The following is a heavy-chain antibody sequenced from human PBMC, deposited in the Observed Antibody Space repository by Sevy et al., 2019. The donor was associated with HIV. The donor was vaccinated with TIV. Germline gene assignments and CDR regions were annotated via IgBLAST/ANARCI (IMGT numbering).Heavy chain of an antibody. J-gene: IGHJ4*02. V-gene: IGHV4-30-4*01. Sequence: SETLSLTCTVSGGSISSGDYTWNWIRQPPGKGLEWIGNIYYSGLTYYNPSLKSRITLSVDTSANQFSLTLSAVTAADTAVYYCARSYSDYSNALAFDYWGQGTLVTVSS. D-gene: IGHD4-4*01. CDR3: ARSYSDYSNALAFDY. CDR2: IYYSGLT. CDR1: GGSISSGDYT.